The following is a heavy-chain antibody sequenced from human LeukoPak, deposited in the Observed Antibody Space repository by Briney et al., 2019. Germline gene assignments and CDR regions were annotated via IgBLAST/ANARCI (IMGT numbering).Heavy chain of an antibody. CDR3: ARKNGYFDY. CDR2: IYYSGTT. CDR1: GXSMSNYY. V-gene: IGHV4-59*01. J-gene: IGHJ4*02. D-gene: IGHD1-1*01. Sequence: SETLSLTCTVSGXSMSNYYWSWIRQPPGKGLEWIGYIYYSGTTDYNPSLKSRVTISVDTSKNQFSLKLSSVTAADTAMYYCARKNGYFDYWGQGTRVTVSS.